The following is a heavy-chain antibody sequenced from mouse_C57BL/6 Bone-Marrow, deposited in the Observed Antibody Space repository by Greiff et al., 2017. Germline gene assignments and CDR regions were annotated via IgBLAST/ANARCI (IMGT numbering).Heavy chain of an antibody. J-gene: IGHJ4*01. CDR1: GYTFTSYW. CDR3: ARWALGY. CDR2: IDPSDSYT. Sequence: QVQLQQPGAELVMPGASVKLSCKASGYTFTSYWMHWVKQRPGQGLEWIGEIDPSDSYTNYNQKFKGKSTLTVDKSSSTAYMQRSSLASEDSAVYNCARWALGYWGHGTSVTVSS. V-gene: IGHV1-69*01.